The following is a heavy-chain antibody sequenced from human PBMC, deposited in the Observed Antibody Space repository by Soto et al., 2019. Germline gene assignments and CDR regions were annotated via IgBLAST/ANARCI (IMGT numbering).Heavy chain of an antibody. J-gene: IGHJ6*02. V-gene: IGHV3-64D*06. CDR2: ISSNGGST. CDR3: VKARLELARDYYYYYGMDV. Sequence: GGSLRLSCSASGFTFSSYAMHWVRQAPGKGLEYVSAISSNGGSTYYADSVKGRFTIPRDNSKNTLYLQMSSLRAEDTAVYYCVKARLELARDYYYYYGMDVWGQGTTVTVSS. CDR1: GFTFSSYA. D-gene: IGHD1-7*01.